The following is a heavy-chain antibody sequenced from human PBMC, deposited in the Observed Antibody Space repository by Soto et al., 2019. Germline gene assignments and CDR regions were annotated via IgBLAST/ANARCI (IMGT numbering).Heavy chain of an antibody. D-gene: IGHD5-18*01. CDR1: GGSISSYY. Sequence: AWETLSLTCTVSGGSISSYYWSWIRQPPGKGLEWIGYIYYSGSTNYNPSLKSRVTISVDTSKNQFSLKLSSVTAADTAVYYCASVKTAMTNYFDYWGQGTLVTVSS. CDR3: ASVKTAMTNYFDY. CDR2: IYYSGST. J-gene: IGHJ4*02. V-gene: IGHV4-59*01.